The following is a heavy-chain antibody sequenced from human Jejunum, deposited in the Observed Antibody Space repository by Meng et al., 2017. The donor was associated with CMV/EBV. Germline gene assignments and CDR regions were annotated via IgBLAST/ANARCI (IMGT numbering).Heavy chain of an antibody. Sequence: TFPGYYMHWVRPAPGQGLEWMGWINPNSGGTNYAQKFQGRVTMTRDTSISTAYMELSRLRSDDTAVYYCAREDIVVVPAAMPLDYWGQGTLVTVSS. J-gene: IGHJ4*02. CDR1: TFPGYY. CDR2: INPNSGGT. V-gene: IGHV1-2*02. D-gene: IGHD2-2*01. CDR3: AREDIVVVPAAMPLDY.